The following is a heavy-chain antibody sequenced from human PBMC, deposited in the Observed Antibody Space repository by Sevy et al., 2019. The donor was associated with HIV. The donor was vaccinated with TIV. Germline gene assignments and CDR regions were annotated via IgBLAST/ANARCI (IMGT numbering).Heavy chain of an antibody. Sequence: GGSLRLSCAASGFTFSSYGMHWVRQAPGEGLEWVAFIRYDGSNKYYADSVKGRFTISRDNSKNTLYLQMNSLRAEDTAVYYCAKDLVAMVADNFDYWGQGTLVTVSS. CDR2: IRYDGSNK. V-gene: IGHV3-30*02. CDR1: GFTFSSYG. J-gene: IGHJ4*02. D-gene: IGHD5-12*01. CDR3: AKDLVAMVADNFDY.